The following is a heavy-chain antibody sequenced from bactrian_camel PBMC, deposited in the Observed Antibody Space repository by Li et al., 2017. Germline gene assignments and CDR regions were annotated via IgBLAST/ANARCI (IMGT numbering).Heavy chain of an antibody. CDR2: IRRFAWLT. Sequence: VQLVESGGGSVQAGGSLRLSCVVSGNTDTRTCTGWFRQPPGKEREGVAAIRRFAWLTYYTDSMKGRLTISRDSAGNTVFLQMSSLKPEDTAMYYCAAASYGCTFGVDDYTYWGQGTQVTVS. D-gene: IGHD4*01. J-gene: IGHJ4*01. CDR3: AAASYGCTFGVDDYTY. CDR1: GNTDTRTC. V-gene: IGHV3S63*01.